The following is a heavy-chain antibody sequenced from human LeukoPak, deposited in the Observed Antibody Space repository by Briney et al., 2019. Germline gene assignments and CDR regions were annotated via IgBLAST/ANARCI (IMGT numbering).Heavy chain of an antibody. CDR2: ISGDGGST. V-gene: IGHV3-43*02. CDR3: AKGFLPFIAAAGLDY. J-gene: IGHJ4*02. CDR1: GFTFDDYA. D-gene: IGHD6-13*01. Sequence: PGRSLRLSCAASGFTFDDYAMHWVRQAPGKGLEWVSLISGDGGSTYYADSVKGRLTISRDNSKNSLSLQMNSLRTEDTALYYCAKGFLPFIAAAGLDYWGQGTLVTVSS.